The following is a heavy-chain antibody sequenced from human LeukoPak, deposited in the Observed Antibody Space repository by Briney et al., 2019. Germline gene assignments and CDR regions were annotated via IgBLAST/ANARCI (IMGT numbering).Heavy chain of an antibody. CDR1: GGSISSYY. CDR3: ARGYGAYYYGSGSSRPFGY. D-gene: IGHD3-10*01. J-gene: IGHJ4*02. V-gene: IGHV4-59*12. Sequence: SETLSLTCTVSGGSISSYYWSWIRQPPGKGLEWIGYIYYSGSTNYNPSLKSRVTISVDTSKNQFSLKLSSVTAADTAVYYCARGYGAYYYGSGSSRPFGYWGQGTLVTVSS. CDR2: IYYSGST.